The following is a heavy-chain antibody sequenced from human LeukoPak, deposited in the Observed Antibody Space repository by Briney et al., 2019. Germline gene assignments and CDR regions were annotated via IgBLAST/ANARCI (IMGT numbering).Heavy chain of an antibody. J-gene: IGHJ5*02. CDR1: GGSISSGDYY. CDR3: ARGQRRLPMLRGVGPQIWFDP. Sequence: PSETLSLTCTVSGGSISSGDYYWSWIRQPPGKGLEWIGYIYHSGSTYYNPSLKSRVTISVDTSKNQFSLKLSSVTAADTAVYYCARGQRRLPMLRGVGPQIWFDPWGQGTLVTVSS. D-gene: IGHD3-10*01. CDR2: IYHSGST. V-gene: IGHV4-30-4*02.